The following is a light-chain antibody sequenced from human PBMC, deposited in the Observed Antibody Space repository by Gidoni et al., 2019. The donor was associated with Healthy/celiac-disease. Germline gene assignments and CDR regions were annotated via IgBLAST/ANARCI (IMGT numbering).Light chain of an antibody. CDR1: QSISSY. V-gene: IGKV1-39*01. J-gene: IGKJ4*01. CDR2: AAS. CDR3: QQSYSTPLV. Sequence: DIQMTQYPSSLSASVGDRVTITCRASQSISSYLNWYQQKPGKAPKLLIYAASSLQSGVPSRFSGSGSGTDFTLTISSLQPEDFATYYCQQSYSTPLVFGGGTKVEIK.